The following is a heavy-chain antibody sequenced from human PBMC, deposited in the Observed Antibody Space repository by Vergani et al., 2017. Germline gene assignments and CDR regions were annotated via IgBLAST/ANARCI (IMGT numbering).Heavy chain of an antibody. J-gene: IGHJ4*02. CDR3: ARDSEGDYSSSLDY. D-gene: IGHD6-13*01. CDR2: ISSSSSYI. Sequence: EVQLLESGGGLVQPGGSLRLSCAASGFTFSSYSMNWVRQAPGKGLEWVSSISSSSSYIYYADSVKGRFTISRDNAKNSLYLQMNSLRAEDTAVYYCARDSEGDYSSSLDYWGQGTLVTVSS. V-gene: IGHV3-21*01. CDR1: GFTFSSYS.